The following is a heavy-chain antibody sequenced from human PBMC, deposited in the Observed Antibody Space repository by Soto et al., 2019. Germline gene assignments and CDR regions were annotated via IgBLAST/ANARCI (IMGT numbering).Heavy chain of an antibody. J-gene: IGHJ3*02. D-gene: IGHD2-2*01. Sequence: GGSLRLSCAASGFTFSSYAMSWVRQAPGKGLEWVSAISGSGGSTYYADSVKGRFTISRDNSKNTLYLQMNSLRAEDTAVYYCAKVPVVVPAATHDAFDIWGQGTMVTVSS. CDR3: AKVPVVVPAATHDAFDI. CDR1: GFTFSSYA. CDR2: ISGSGGST. V-gene: IGHV3-23*01.